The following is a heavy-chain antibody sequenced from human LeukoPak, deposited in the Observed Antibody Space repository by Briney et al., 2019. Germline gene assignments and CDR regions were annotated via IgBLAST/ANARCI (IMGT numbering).Heavy chain of an antibody. D-gene: IGHD4-17*01. CDR2: ISSSSSTI. CDR3: ARDEIATVTPAFYYYYYMDV. Sequence: PGGSLRLSCAASGFIFSSYCMNWVRQAPGKGLEWVSFISSSSSTIYYADSVKGRFTISRDNAKNSLYLQMNSLRAEDTAVYYCARDEIATVTPAFYYYYYMDVWGKGTTVTVSS. V-gene: IGHV3-48*01. J-gene: IGHJ6*03. CDR1: GFIFSSYC.